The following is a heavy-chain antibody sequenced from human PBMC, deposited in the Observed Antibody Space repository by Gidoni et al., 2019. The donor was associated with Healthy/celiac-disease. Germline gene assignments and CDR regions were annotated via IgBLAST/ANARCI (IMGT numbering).Heavy chain of an antibody. CDR1: GFTVSSNY. D-gene: IGHD3-3*01. V-gene: IGHV3-66*01. CDR3: ARSSFGAPPEFDY. J-gene: IGHJ4*02. CDR2: IYSGGST. Sequence: EVQLVASGGGLVQPGGSLRLSCAASGFTVSSNYMSWVRQAPGKGLEWVSVIYSGGSTYYADSVKGRFTISRDNSKNTLYLQMNSLRAEDTAVYYCARSSFGAPPEFDYWGQGTLVTVSS.